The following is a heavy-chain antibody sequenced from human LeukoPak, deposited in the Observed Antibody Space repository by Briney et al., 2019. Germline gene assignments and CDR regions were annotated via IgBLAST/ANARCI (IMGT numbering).Heavy chain of an antibody. V-gene: IGHV1-2*06. CDR2: INPNSGGT. D-gene: IGHD6-13*01. CDR1: GYTFTGNY. Sequence: ASVKVSCKASGYTFTGNYMHWVRQAPGQGLEWMGRINPNSGGTNYAQKFQGRVTMTRDTSISTAYMELSRLRSDDTAVYYCARRASSSWYAFDYWGQGTLVTVSS. J-gene: IGHJ4*02. CDR3: ARRASSSWYAFDY.